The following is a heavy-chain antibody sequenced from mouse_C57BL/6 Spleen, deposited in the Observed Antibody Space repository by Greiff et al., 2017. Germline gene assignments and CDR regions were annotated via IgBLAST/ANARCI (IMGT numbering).Heavy chain of an antibody. Sequence: QVQLQQPGTELVKPGASVKLSCKASGYTFTSYWMHWVKQRPGQGLEWIGNINPSNGDTNYNGKFKGKATLTADKSSSTAYMQLSSLTSEDSAVYFCAVDYYGSSYAYWGQGTTLTVSS. J-gene: IGHJ2*01. CDR2: INPSNGDT. CDR1: GYTFTSYW. CDR3: AVDYYGSSYAY. V-gene: IGHV1-53*01. D-gene: IGHD1-1*01.